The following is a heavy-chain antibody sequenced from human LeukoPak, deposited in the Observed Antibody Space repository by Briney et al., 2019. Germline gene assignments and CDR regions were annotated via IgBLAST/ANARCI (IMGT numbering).Heavy chain of an antibody. V-gene: IGHV6-1*01. D-gene: IGHD3-16*01. J-gene: IGHJ3*02. CDR3: AREIAYTGAFDI. Sequence: SQTLSLTCAISGDSVSNNIAAWNWIRQSPSRGLEWLGRTLYRSGWSSDYAISVRSRLIVNPDTSKNQFSLQLISVTPEDTALYDCAREIAYTGAFDIWGQGTMVTVSS. CDR2: TLYRSGWSS. CDR1: GDSVSNNIAA.